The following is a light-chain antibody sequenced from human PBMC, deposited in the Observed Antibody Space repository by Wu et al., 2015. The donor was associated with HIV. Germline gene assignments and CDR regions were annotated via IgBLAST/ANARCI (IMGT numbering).Light chain of an antibody. V-gene: IGKV3-15*01. Sequence: EIVVTQSPATLSVSPGERATLSCRASQSVSSKLVWYQQRPGQAPRLLIYAASTRATGIPARFSGSGSGTEFTLTISSMQSEDFAVYYCQQYSDWQTFGQGTKVEIK. J-gene: IGKJ1*01. CDR1: QSVSSK. CDR2: AAS. CDR3: QQYSDWQT.